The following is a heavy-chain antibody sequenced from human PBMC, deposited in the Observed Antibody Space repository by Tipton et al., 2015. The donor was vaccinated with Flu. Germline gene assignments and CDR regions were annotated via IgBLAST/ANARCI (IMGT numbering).Heavy chain of an antibody. CDR2: IYTNANT. D-gene: IGHD3-22*01. CDR3: AREKIPNSYYYDNSGYTNYFDS. J-gene: IGHJ4*02. Sequence: TLSLTCTVSGGSISRGSYYYNWIRQPAGEGLEWIGRIYTNANTNYKASLKSRVTISIDRSKNQFSLRLSSVTAADTAIYYCAREKIPNSYYYDNSGYTNYFDSWGQGTLVTVSS. V-gene: IGHV4-61*02. CDR1: GGSISRGSYY.